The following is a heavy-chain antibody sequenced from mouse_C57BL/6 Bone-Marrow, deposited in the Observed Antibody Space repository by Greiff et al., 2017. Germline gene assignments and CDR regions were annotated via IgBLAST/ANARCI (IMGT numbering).Heavy chain of an antibody. V-gene: IGHV1-76*01. Sequence: QVQLQQSGAELVRPGASVKLSCKASGYTFTDYYINWVKQRPGQGLEWIARIYPGSGNTYYNEKFKGKATLTAEKSSSTAYMQLSSLTSEDSAVYFCAREGDGYDRDYYAKDYWGQGTSVTVSS. CDR3: AREGDGYDRDYYAKDY. D-gene: IGHD2-2*01. J-gene: IGHJ4*01. CDR1: GYTFTDYY. CDR2: IYPGSGNT.